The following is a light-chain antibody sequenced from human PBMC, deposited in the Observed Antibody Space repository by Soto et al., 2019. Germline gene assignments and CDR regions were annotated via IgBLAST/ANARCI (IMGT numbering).Light chain of an antibody. CDR2: KAS. Sequence: DIQVTQSPSTLSASVGDRVTITCRASQSISSWLAWYQQKPGKAPKLLIYKASSLESGVPSRFSGSGSGTEFTLTISSLQPDDFATYYCQQYYGTFGQGTKVDIK. V-gene: IGKV1-5*03. CDR3: QQYYGT. CDR1: QSISSW. J-gene: IGKJ1*01.